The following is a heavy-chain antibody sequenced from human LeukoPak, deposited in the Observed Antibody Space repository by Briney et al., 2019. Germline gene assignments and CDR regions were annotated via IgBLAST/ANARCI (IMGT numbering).Heavy chain of an antibody. CDR1: RYSISSDFH. D-gene: IGHD3-3*01. CDR2: NSHSGNT. Sequence: SETLSLTCTVSRYSISSDFHWGWIRQPPGKGLEWLGSNSHSGNTYYNPSLKSRVTILLDTSKNQFSLRLSSVTAADTAVYYCARDRNMIFGVVISSFDYWGQGILVSVSS. J-gene: IGHJ4*02. CDR3: ARDRNMIFGVVISSFDY. V-gene: IGHV4-38-2*02.